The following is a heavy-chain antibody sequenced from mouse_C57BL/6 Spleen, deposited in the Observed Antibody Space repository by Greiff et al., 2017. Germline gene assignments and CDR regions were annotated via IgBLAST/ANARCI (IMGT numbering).Heavy chain of an antibody. Sequence: QVQLQQPGAELVKPGASVKVSCKASGYTFTSYWMHWVKQRPGQGLEWIGRIDPSDSDTNYNQKFKGKATLTVDKSSSTAYMQLSSLTSEDSAVYYCAMTDCGWYFDVWGTGTTVTVSS. V-gene: IGHV1-74*01. CDR1: GYTFTSYW. D-gene: IGHD2-4*01. CDR2: IDPSDSDT. CDR3: AMTDCGWYFDV. J-gene: IGHJ1*03.